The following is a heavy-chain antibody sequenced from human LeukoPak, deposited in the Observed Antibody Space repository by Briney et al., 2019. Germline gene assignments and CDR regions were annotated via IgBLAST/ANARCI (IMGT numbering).Heavy chain of an antibody. Sequence: GGSLRLSCAASGFTLRTFWMTWVRQAPGKGLEWVSIIYDGGSTYYADSVRGRFVISRDNSENTLYLHMNNLRAEDTAMYYCTTSYGTKRYFFDNWGQGTLVAVSS. CDR1: GFTLRTFW. V-gene: IGHV3-66*01. D-gene: IGHD3-9*01. J-gene: IGHJ4*02. CDR3: TTSYGTKRYFFDN. CDR2: IYDGGST.